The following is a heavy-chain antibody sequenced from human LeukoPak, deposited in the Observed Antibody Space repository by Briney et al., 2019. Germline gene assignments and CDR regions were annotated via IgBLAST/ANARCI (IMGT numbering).Heavy chain of an antibody. CDR2: IGASGGNI. D-gene: IGHD3-10*01. Sequence: GGSLRLSCEASGFTFNNYAMSWVRQAPGKGLEWVSSIGASGGNIFYADSVKGRFTISRDNSKNTLFLQMISLRAEDTALYYCATQSPDYSIGPSYGSFDIWGQGTMVTVSS. J-gene: IGHJ3*02. CDR3: ATQSPDYSIGPSYGSFDI. CDR1: GFTFNNYA. V-gene: IGHV3-23*01.